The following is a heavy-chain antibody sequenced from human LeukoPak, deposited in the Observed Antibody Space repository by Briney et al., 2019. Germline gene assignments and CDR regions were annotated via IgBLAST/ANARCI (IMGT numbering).Heavy chain of an antibody. CDR3: AKGNSPELANPYFDY. CDR2: ISYDGSNN. Sequence: GGSLRLSCAASAFTSSSYGMHWVRQAPGEGLEWVAVISYDGSNNYYANSVQGRFTSARDNSKNTLYLQMNNLRAEDTAVYYFAKGNSPELANPYFDYWGQGTLVTVSS. CDR1: AFTSSSYG. V-gene: IGHV3-30*18. J-gene: IGHJ4*02. D-gene: IGHD6-13*01.